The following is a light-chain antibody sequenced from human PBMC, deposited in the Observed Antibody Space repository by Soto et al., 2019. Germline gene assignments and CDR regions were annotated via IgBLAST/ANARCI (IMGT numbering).Light chain of an antibody. J-gene: IGLJ1*01. V-gene: IGLV2-14*01. CDR1: SSDVGGYNY. CDR2: DVS. Sequence: QSALTHPSSVSGSPGQSITISCTGTSSDVGGYNYVSWYQQHPGKAPKLMIYDVSNRPSGVSNRFSGSKSGNTASLTISGLQAEDEANYYCSSYTSSSTPLYVFGPGTKVTVL. CDR3: SSYTSSSTPLYV.